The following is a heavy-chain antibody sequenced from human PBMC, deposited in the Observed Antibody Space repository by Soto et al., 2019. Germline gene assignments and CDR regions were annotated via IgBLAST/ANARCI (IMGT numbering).Heavy chain of an antibody. Sequence: QPGGSLRLSCAASGFTFSSYGMHWVRQAPGKGLEWVAVISYDGSNKYYADSVKGRFTISRDNSKNTLYLQMNSLRAEDTAVYYCAKDAAAVVVGMDVWGQGTTVTVSS. CDR1: GFTFSSYG. CDR2: ISYDGSNK. J-gene: IGHJ6*02. CDR3: AKDAAAVVVGMDV. V-gene: IGHV3-30*18. D-gene: IGHD2-2*01.